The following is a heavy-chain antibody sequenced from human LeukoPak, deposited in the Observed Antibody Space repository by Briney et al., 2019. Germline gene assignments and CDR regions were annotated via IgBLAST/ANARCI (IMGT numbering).Heavy chain of an antibody. CDR3: ARTITVAGKSYFAY. V-gene: IGHV4-61*02. CDR1: GGSISSDSYY. Sequence: SETLSLTCTVSGGSISSDSYYWSWIRQPAGKGLEWIGRIYTSGSTNYNPSLKSRVTISVDTSKNQFSLTLSSVTAADTAVYYCARTITVAGKSYFAYWGQGTLVTVSS. CDR2: IYTSGST. D-gene: IGHD6-19*01. J-gene: IGHJ4*02.